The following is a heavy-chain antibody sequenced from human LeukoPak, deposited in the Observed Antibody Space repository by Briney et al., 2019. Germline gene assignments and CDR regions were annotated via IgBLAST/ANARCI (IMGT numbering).Heavy chain of an antibody. D-gene: IGHD4-17*01. CDR2: IYYSGST. CDR3: ARLSNDYGDYAGYWYFDL. Sequence: SETLSLTCTVSGGSTSSSSYYWGWIRQPPGKGPEWIGSIYYSGSTYYNPSLKSRVTISVDTSKNQFSLKLSSVTAADTAVYYCARLSNDYGDYAGYWYFDLWGRGTLVTVSS. CDR1: GGSTSSSSYY. V-gene: IGHV4-39*01. J-gene: IGHJ2*01.